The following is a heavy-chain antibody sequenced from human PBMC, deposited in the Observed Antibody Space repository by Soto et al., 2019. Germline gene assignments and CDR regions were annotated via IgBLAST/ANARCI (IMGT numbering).Heavy chain of an antibody. Sequence: ASVNFSCTSSGYTFTSYGISWVRQAPGQGLEWMGWISAYNGNTNYAQKLQGRVTMTTDTSTSTAYMELRSLRSDDTAVYYCAGGYGGRDSSGYHFDCWGRGTLVTVS. V-gene: IGHV1-18*04. CDR3: AGGYGGRDSSGYHFDC. CDR1: GYTFTSYG. D-gene: IGHD3-22*01. J-gene: IGHJ4*02. CDR2: ISAYNGNT.